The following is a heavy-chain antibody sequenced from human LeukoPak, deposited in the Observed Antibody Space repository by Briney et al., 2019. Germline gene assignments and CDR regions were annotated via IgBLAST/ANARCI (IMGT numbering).Heavy chain of an antibody. D-gene: IGHD3-3*01. CDR1: GFTFSGSA. J-gene: IGHJ4*02. V-gene: IGHV3-73*01. CDR2: IRSKANSYAT. CDR3: TRQYDFWSGYYSFDDY. Sequence: GGSLRLSCAASGFTFSGSAMHWVRQASGKGLEWVGRIRSKANSYATAYAASVKGRFTISRDDSKNTAYLQMNSLKTEDTAVYYCTRQYDFWSGYYSFDDYWGQGTLVTVSS.